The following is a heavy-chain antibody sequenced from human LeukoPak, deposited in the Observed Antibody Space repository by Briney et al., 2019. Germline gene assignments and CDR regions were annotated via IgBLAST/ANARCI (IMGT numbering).Heavy chain of an antibody. CDR1: GFTFSSYA. Sequence: GGSLRLSCAASGFTFSSYAMHWVRQPPGKGLEWVSGISWNSGSIDYADSVKGRFTISRDNAKNSLYLQMNSLRVEDTAFYYCAKDNRRHYTSGPNPDSLHWGQGALVTVSS. D-gene: IGHD6-19*01. CDR2: ISWNSGSI. V-gene: IGHV3-9*01. J-gene: IGHJ4*02. CDR3: AKDNRRHYTSGPNPDSLH.